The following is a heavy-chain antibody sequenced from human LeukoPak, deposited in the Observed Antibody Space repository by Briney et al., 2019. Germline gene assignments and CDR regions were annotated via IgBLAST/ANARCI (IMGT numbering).Heavy chain of an antibody. CDR3: ARSAGEGTMVRGVIIEPPGFDP. Sequence: ASVKVSCKASGYTFTGYYMHWVRQAPGQGLEWMGWVNPNSGGTNYAQKFQGWVTMTRDTSISTAYMELSRLRSDDTAVYYCARSAGEGTMVRGVIIEPPGFDPWGQGTLVTVSS. D-gene: IGHD3-10*01. CDR2: VNPNSGGT. J-gene: IGHJ5*02. CDR1: GYTFTGYY. V-gene: IGHV1-2*04.